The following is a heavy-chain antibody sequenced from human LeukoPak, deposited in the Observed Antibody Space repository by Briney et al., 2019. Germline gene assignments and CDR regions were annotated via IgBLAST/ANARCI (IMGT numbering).Heavy chain of an antibody. CDR1: GYTLTELS. CDR2: FDPEDGET. V-gene: IGHV1-24*01. D-gene: IGHD1-26*01. J-gene: IGHJ4*02. CDR3: ATDGPLMGGSWLY. Sequence: GASVKVSCKVSGYTLTELSMHWVRQAPGKGLEWMGGFDPEDGETIYAQKFQGRVTLTEDTSTDTAYMELSSLRSEDTAVYYCATDGPLMGGSWLYWGQGTLVTVSS.